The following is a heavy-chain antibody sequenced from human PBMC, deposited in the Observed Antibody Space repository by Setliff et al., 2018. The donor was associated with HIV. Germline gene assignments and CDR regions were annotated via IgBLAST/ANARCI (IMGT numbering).Heavy chain of an antibody. V-gene: IGHV3-23*01. CDR2: ISNSGGST. D-gene: IGHD1-20*01. J-gene: IGHJ5*02. CDR1: GFTFSSYA. CDR3: AVNWNDDH. Sequence: GGSLRLSCAASGFTFSSYAMSWVRQAPGKGLEWVSSISNSGGSTYYVESVKGRFTISRDNSKNTVHLQMNSLRAENTAVYYCAVNWNDDHWGQGTLVNVSS.